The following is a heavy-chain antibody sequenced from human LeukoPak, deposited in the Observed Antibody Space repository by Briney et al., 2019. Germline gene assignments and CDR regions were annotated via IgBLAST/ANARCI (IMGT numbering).Heavy chain of an antibody. CDR1: GYTFTGYY. J-gene: IGHJ4*02. V-gene: IGHV1-2*02. CDR2: INPNSGGT. CDR3: ARGGLPLGYCSSTSCYALGRDY. D-gene: IGHD2-2*01. Sequence: ASVKVSCKASGYTFTGYYMHWVRQAPGQELEWMGWINPNSGGTNYAQKFQGRVTMTRDTSISTAYMELSRLRSDDTAVYYCARGGLPLGYCSSTSCYALGRDYWGQGTLVTVSS.